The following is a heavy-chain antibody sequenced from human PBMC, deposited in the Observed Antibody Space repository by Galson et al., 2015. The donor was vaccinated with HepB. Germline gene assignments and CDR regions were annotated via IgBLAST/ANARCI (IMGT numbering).Heavy chain of an antibody. D-gene: IGHD3-3*01. Sequence: SLRLSCAASGFTFSNHGMHWVRQAPGKGLEWVAVIWYDGTKKYYGDSVKGRFTISRDNSKNTLFLQMNSLRAEDTAVYYCARDRGWSVVVNYYYGMDVWGQGTTVTVSS. CDR1: GFTFSNHG. CDR3: ARDRGWSVVVNYYYGMDV. CDR2: IWYDGTKK. V-gene: IGHV3-33*01. J-gene: IGHJ6*02.